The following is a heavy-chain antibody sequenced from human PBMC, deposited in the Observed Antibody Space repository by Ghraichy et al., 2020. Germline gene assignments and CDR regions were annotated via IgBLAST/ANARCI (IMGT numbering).Heavy chain of an antibody. J-gene: IGHJ5*02. CDR2: ISSDGSGK. D-gene: IGHD2-15*01. CDR3: ARERHSSGRCGCFDR. Sequence: GGSLRLSCAASGSTFSSDVMHWVRQAPGEGLEWVSAISSDGSGKFYADSVKGRSTISTDNSKNTLYLQMNSLRTEDTAVYYCARERHSSGRCGCFDRWGHKMLVAVSS. V-gene: IGHV3-30-3*01. CDR1: GSTFSSDV.